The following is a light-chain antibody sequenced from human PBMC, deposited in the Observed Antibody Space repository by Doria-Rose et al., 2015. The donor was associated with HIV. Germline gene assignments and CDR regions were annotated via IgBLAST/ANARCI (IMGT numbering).Light chain of an antibody. V-gene: IGKV3-20*01. CDR3: HQYGTSWT. Sequence: TQSPGTLSLSPGERATLSCSASQSFSSTYLAWYQQKPGQAPSLLIYDGSTRATGISDRFSASGSGTDFTLTINRLEPADFALYYCHQYGTSWTFGQGTKVEI. CDR2: DGS. J-gene: IGKJ1*01. CDR1: QSFSSTY.